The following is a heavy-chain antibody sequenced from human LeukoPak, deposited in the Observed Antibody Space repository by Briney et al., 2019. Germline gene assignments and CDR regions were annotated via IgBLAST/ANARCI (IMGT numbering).Heavy chain of an antibody. CDR2: ISSDSKYI. V-gene: IGHV3-21*01. CDR3: ARVAFGLYVMDV. Sequence: PGGSLRLSCAASGFTFRTYSMNWVRQAPGKGLEWVSSISSDSKYIFYADSLKGRFTISRDNAKNSLYLQVISLRVEDTAVYYCARVAFGLYVMDVWGQGTTVTVSS. CDR1: GFTFRTYS. D-gene: IGHD3/OR15-3a*01. J-gene: IGHJ6*02.